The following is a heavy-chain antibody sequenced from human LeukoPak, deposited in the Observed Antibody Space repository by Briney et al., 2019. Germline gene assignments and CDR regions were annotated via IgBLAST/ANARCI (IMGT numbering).Heavy chain of an antibody. V-gene: IGHV3-23*01. Sequence: GGSLRLSCAASGFTFSSYAVSWVRQAPGKGLEWVSAISGSGGSTYYADSVKGRFTISRDNSKNTLYLQMNSLRAEDTAVYYCAKEMYSSSWPYYFDYWGQGTLVTVSS. D-gene: IGHD6-13*01. CDR1: GFTFSSYA. CDR3: AKEMYSSSWPYYFDY. CDR2: ISGSGGST. J-gene: IGHJ4*02.